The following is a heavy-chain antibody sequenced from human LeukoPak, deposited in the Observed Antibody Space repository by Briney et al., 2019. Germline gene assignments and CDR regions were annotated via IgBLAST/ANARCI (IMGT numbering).Heavy chain of an antibody. J-gene: IGHJ4*02. CDR1: GGSISSGGYY. D-gene: IGHD6-25*01. V-gene: IGHV4-31*03. CDR2: IYYSGST. Sequence: SETLSLTCTVSGGSISSGGYYWSWIRQHPGKGLEWIGYIYYSGSTYYNPSLKSRVTISVDTSKNQFSLKLSSVTAADTAVYYCARQSSGERPNFDYWGQGTLVTVSS. CDR3: ARQSSGERPNFDY.